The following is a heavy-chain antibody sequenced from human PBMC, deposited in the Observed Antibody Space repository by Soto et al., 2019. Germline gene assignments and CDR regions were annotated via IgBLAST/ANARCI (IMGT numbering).Heavy chain of an antibody. V-gene: IGHV4-39*01. Sequence: SDTLSLTCTVSGGSISISSYYWGWIRQPPGKGLEWIGGIYYSGTTYYNPSLKSRVTISVDTSKNQFSLKLSSVTAADTAVYYCARHRVVSYYFDTSGKTAFDVWGHGTMVT. CDR1: GGSISISSYY. J-gene: IGHJ3*01. CDR2: IYYSGTT. CDR3: ARHRVVSYYFDTSGKTAFDV. D-gene: IGHD3-22*01.